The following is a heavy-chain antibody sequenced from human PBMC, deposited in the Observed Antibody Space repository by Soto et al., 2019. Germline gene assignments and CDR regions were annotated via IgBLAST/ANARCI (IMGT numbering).Heavy chain of an antibody. CDR1: GYTFTGYV. V-gene: IGHV1-3*01. D-gene: IGHD3-3*01. CDR2: INSGNGNT. J-gene: IGHJ4*02. Sequence: QVQLVQSGAEVKKPGASVKLSCKTSGYTFTGYVVDWVRQAPGQGLEWMGWINSGNGNTKYSEKFQGRVTITRDTSASTAYMELNSLTSEDTGVYYCARGLTIFGVVIGYWGQGTLVTVSS. CDR3: ARGLTIFGVVIGY.